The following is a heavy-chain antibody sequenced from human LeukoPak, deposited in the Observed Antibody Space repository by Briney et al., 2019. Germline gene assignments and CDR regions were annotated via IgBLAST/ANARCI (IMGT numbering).Heavy chain of an antibody. CDR3: VDGMAGTRFDY. D-gene: IGHD6-19*01. CDR2: IYYSGST. V-gene: IGHV4-34*01. J-gene: IGHJ4*02. Sequence: PSETLSLTCAVYGGSFSGYYWSWIRQPPGKGLEWIGSIYYSGSTYYNPSLKSRVTISVDTSKNQFSLKLSSVTAADTAVYYCVDGMAGTRFDYWGQGTLVTVSS. CDR1: GGSFSGYY.